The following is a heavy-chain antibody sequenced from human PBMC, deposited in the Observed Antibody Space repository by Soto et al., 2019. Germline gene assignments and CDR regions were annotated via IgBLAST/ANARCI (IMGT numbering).Heavy chain of an antibody. D-gene: IGHD6-13*01. Sequence: LSQTLSLTCAISGDSVSSNSAAWNWIRQSPSRGLEWLGRTYYRSKWYNDYAVSVKSRITINPDTSKNQFSLQLNSVTPEDTAVYYCARDRSRSIAAAGISWFDPWGQGTLVTVSS. J-gene: IGHJ5*02. CDR1: GDSVSSNSAA. CDR3: ARDRSRSIAAAGISWFDP. CDR2: TYYRSKWYN. V-gene: IGHV6-1*01.